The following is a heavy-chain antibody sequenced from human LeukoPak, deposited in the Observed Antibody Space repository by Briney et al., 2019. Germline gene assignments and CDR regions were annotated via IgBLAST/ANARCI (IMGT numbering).Heavy chain of an antibody. CDR2: AYYSGST. Sequence: SETLSLTCTVSGGSVSSYYWSWMRKSTGEGLEWIGYAYYSGSTNYNPALKSRVTISLDTSENQFSLKLSSVTAADTAVYYCAREANSPTARYWYFDLWGRGTQVTVSS. CDR1: GGSVSSYY. CDR3: AREANSPTARYWYFDL. D-gene: IGHD2-21*01. J-gene: IGHJ2*01. V-gene: IGHV4-59*02.